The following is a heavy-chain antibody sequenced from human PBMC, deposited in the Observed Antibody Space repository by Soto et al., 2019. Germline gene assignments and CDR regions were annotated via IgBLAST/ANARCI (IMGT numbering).Heavy chain of an antibody. Sequence: ASVKVSCKASGYTFTSYGISWVRQAPGQGPEWMGWISAYNGNTNYAQKLQGRVTMTTDTSTSTVYMELSSLRSEDTAVYYCARDYFMYYDSSARISWFDPWGQGTLVTVSS. CDR3: ARDYFMYYDSSARISWFDP. V-gene: IGHV1-18*01. D-gene: IGHD3-22*01. CDR1: GYTFTSYG. J-gene: IGHJ5*02. CDR2: ISAYNGNT.